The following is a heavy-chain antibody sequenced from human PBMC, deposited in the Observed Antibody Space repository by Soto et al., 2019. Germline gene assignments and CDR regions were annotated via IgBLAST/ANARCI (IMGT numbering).Heavy chain of an antibody. CDR2: IKSKTDGGTT. V-gene: IGHV3-15*07. Sequence: SVSIAWINWVRQAPGKGLEWVGRIKSKTDGGTTDYAAPVKGRFTISRDDSKNTLYLQMNSLKTEDTAVYYCTTGYCISTSCYNYYYYGMDVWGQGTTVTVSS. CDR3: TTGYCISTSCYNYYYYGMDV. CDR1: SVSIAW. J-gene: IGHJ6*02. D-gene: IGHD2-2*02.